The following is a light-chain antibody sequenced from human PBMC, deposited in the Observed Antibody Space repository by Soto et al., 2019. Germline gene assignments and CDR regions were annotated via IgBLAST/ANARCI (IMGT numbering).Light chain of an antibody. J-gene: IGKJ1*01. CDR2: GAS. Sequence: EILMTQSPATLSVSPGERATLSCRASQSVDSNLAWYQQKPGQAPRLLIYGASTRATGISARFSGSGSGTEFTLTISSLRSEDFGVYYCQQYNNWWTFGQGTKVDIK. CDR1: QSVDSN. CDR3: QQYNNWWT. V-gene: IGKV3-15*01.